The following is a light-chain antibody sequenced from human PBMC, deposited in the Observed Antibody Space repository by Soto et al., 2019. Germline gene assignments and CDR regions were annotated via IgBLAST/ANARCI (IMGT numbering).Light chain of an antibody. CDR1: QSISSW. V-gene: IGKV1-5*03. Sequence: DIQMTQSPSTLSASVGDRVTITCRASQSISSWLAWYRQKPGKAPELLIYKASSLESGVPSRFSGSGSGKEFTLTISSRQPDDFATYYCKQYNTYWTFGHGTKVEIK. J-gene: IGKJ1*01. CDR3: KQYNTYWT. CDR2: KAS.